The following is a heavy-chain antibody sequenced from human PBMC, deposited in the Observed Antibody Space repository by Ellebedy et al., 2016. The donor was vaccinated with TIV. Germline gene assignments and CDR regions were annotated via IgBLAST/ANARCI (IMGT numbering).Heavy chain of an antibody. J-gene: IGHJ4*02. D-gene: IGHD2-15*01. V-gene: IGHV3-15*07. CDR2: IKSKTDGGTT. CDR1: GFTFSNAW. CDR3: TTASTHLYCSGGSCYPQTVDY. Sequence: GGSLRLXCAASGFTFSNAWMNWVRQAPGKGLEWVGRIKSKTDGGTTDYAAPVKGRFTISRDDSKNTLYLQMNSLKTEDTAVYYCTTASTHLYCSGGSCYPQTVDYWGQGTLVTVSS.